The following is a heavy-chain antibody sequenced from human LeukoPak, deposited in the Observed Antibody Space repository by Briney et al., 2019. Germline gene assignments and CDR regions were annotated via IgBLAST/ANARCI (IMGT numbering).Heavy chain of an antibody. D-gene: IGHD1-26*01. CDR3: AKVVGATTEGYYWTLGY. J-gene: IGHJ4*02. V-gene: IGHV3-30*18. Sequence: GGSLRLSCAASGFTFSSYGMHWVRQAPGKGLEWVAVISYDGSNKYYADSVKGRFTISRDNSKNTLYLQLNSLRAEDTAVYYCAKVVGATTEGYYWTLGYWGQGTLVTVSS. CDR1: GFTFSSYG. CDR2: ISYDGSNK.